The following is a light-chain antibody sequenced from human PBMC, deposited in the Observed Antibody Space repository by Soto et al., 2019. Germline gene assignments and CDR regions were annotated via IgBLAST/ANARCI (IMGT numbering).Light chain of an antibody. V-gene: IGLV2-14*01. J-gene: IGLJ1*01. CDR1: SSDVGSYNY. CDR3: SSYTSSSTPYV. CDR2: DVT. Sequence: QSALTQPASVSGSPGQSITISCTGTSSDVGSYNYVSWYQQHPVKAPKLMIYDVTNRPSGVSDRFSGSESGNTASLTISGLQAEDEADYYCSSYTSSSTPYVFGTGTKVTVL.